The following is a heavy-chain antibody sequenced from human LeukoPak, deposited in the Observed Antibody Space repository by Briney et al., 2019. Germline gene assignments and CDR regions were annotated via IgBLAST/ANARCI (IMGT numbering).Heavy chain of an antibody. CDR2: INPSGGST. CDR1: GYTFTSYY. J-gene: IGHJ4*02. Sequence: ASVKVSCKASGYTFTSYYMHWVRQAPGQGLEWMGIINPSGGSTSYAQKFQGRVTMTRNTSISTAYMELSSLRSEDTAVYYCARSRSGFDYWGQGTLVTVSS. D-gene: IGHD3-10*01. CDR3: ARSRSGFDY. V-gene: IGHV1-46*01.